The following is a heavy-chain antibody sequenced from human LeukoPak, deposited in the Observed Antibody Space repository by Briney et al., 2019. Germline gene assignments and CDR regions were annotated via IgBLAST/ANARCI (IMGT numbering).Heavy chain of an antibody. CDR2: IYYSGST. CDR1: GGSISSGGYY. J-gene: IGHJ5*02. CDR3: ARVGYYDSSGYYYPNWFDP. D-gene: IGHD3-22*01. V-gene: IGHV4-31*03. Sequence: SETLSLTCTVSGGSISSGGYYWSWLRQHPGKGLEWIGYIYYSGSTYYNPSLKSRVTISVDTSKNQFSLKLSSVTAADTAVYYCARVGYYDSSGYYYPNWFDPWGQGTLVTVSS.